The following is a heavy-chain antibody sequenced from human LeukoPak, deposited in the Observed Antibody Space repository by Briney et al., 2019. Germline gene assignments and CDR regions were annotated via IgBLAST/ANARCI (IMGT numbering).Heavy chain of an antibody. Sequence: GGSLRLPCAASGFTFSSYWMLWVRHAPGKGLVWVSHINSDGSSTNYADSVKGRFTICRDNAKNTLYLQMNSLRAEDTAVYYCARTGIAARPTVWFDPWGQGTLVTVSS. D-gene: IGHD6-6*01. CDR2: INSDGSST. J-gene: IGHJ5*02. CDR3: ARTGIAARPTVWFDP. V-gene: IGHV3-74*01. CDR1: GFTFSSYW.